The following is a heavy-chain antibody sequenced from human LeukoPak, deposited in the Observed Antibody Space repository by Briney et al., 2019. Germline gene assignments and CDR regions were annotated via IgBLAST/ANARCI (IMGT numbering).Heavy chain of an antibody. V-gene: IGHV3-30*04. Sequence: PGGSLRLSCAASGFTFSSYAMHWVRQAPGKGLEWVAVISYDGSNKYYADSVKGRFTISRDNSKNTLYLQMNSLRAEDTAVYYCARERGSYSSSWYPGAYWGQGTLVTVSS. CDR3: ARERGSYSSSWYPGAY. D-gene: IGHD6-13*01. J-gene: IGHJ4*02. CDR1: GFTFSSYA. CDR2: ISYDGSNK.